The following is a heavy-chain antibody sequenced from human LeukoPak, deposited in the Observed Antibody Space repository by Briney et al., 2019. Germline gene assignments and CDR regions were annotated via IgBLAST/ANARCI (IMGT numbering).Heavy chain of an antibody. CDR2: INSDGSST. J-gene: IGHJ3*02. D-gene: IGHD3-10*01. CDR3: ARIITMVRASKRGDAFDI. V-gene: IGHV3-74*01. CDR1: GFTFSSYW. Sequence: GGSLRLSGAASGFTFSSYWMSWVRQAPGKGLVWVSRINSDGSSTSYADSVKGRFTISRDNAKNTLYLQMNSLRAEDTAVYYCARIITMVRASKRGDAFDIWGQGTMVTXSS.